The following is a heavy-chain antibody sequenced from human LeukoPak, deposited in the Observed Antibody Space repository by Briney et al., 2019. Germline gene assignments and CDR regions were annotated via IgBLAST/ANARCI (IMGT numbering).Heavy chain of an antibody. D-gene: IGHD3-10*02. CDR3: AKLFED. CDR2: ISDIGDST. J-gene: IGHJ4*02. Sequence: PGGSLRLSCAASGFTFRSYAMSWVRQAPGKGLEWVSTISDIGDSTYYADSVKGRFSISRDNSKNTLFLQMNSLGAEDTAVYFCAKLFEDWGQGTLVTVSS. V-gene: IGHV3-23*01. CDR1: GFTFRSYA.